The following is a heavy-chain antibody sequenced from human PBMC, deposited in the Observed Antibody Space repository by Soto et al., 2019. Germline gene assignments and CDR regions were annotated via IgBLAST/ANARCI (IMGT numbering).Heavy chain of an antibody. J-gene: IGHJ3*02. Sequence: GGSLRLSCAASGFTFSSYSMNWVRQAPGKGLEWVSSISSSSSYIYYADSVKGRFTISRDNAKNSLYLQMNSLRAEDTAVYYCARRWGDPFPFDIWGQGTMVTVSS. CDR1: GFTFSSYS. CDR3: ARRWGDPFPFDI. V-gene: IGHV3-21*01. CDR2: ISSSSSYI. D-gene: IGHD2-21*02.